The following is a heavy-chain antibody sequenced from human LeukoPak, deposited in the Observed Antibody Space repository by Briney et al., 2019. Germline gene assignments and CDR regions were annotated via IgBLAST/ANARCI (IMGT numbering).Heavy chain of an antibody. Sequence: GGSLRLSCAASGFSFKDTGMHWVRQAPGKGPEWLTIIWYDGSTKYYADSVKGRFTVSRDNSKNILYLQMNSLRVEDTAVYYCARGEGARDGYNYEGPFYFDYWGQGTLVTVSS. V-gene: IGHV3-33*01. CDR2: IWYDGSTK. CDR1: GFSFKDTG. CDR3: ARGEGARDGYNYEGPFYFDY. J-gene: IGHJ4*02. D-gene: IGHD5-24*01.